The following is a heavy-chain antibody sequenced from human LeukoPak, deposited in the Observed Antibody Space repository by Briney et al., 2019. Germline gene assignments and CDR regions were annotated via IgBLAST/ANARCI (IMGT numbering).Heavy chain of an antibody. CDR1: GGTFSSYA. D-gene: IGHD4-23*01. Sequence: SVKVSCKASGGTFSSYAISWVRQAPGQGLEWMGGIIPIFGTANYAQKFQGRVTITADESTSTAYMGLSSLRSEDTAVYYCAREGGKPNYFDYWGQGTLVTVSS. CDR3: AREGGKPNYFDY. J-gene: IGHJ4*02. CDR2: IIPIFGTA. V-gene: IGHV1-69*13.